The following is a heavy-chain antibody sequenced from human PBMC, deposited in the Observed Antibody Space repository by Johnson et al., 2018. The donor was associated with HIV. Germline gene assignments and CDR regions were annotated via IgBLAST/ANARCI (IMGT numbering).Heavy chain of an antibody. CDR3: AKGLTLRGSYYYAFDI. CDR2: INWNGGST. Sequence: DVQVVESGGGVVRPGGSLRLSCAASGFTFDDYGMSWVRQAPGKGLEWVSGINWNGGSTGYADSVKGRFTISRDNSKNTLYLQMNSLRAEDTAVYYCAKGLTLRGSYYYAFDIWGQGTMVTVSS. J-gene: IGHJ3*02. D-gene: IGHD1-26*01. V-gene: IGHV3-20*04. CDR1: GFTFDDYG.